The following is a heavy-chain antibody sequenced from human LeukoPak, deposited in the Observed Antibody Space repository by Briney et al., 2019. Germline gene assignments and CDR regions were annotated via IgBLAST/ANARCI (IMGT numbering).Heavy chain of an antibody. J-gene: IGHJ5*02. D-gene: IGHD3-10*01. CDR2: MNPNSGNT. V-gene: IGHV1-8*01. CDR3: AREGFDVLLWFRELLRSNWFDP. Sequence: ASVKVSCKASGYTFTSYDINWVRQATGQGLEGMGWMNPNSGNTGYAQKFQGRVTMTRNTSISTAYMELSSLRSEDTAVYYCAREGFDVLLWFRELLRSNWFDPWGQGTLVTVSS. CDR1: GYTFTSYD.